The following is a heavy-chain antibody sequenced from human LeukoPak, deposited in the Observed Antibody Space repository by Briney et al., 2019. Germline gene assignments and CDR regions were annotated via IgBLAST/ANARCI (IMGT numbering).Heavy chain of an antibody. J-gene: IGHJ6*03. Sequence: SETLSLTCTVSGYSISSGYYWGWIRQPPGKGLEWIGSIYHSGNTYYNPSLKSRVTISVDTSKNQFSLKLSSATAADTAVYYCARAPKGCSSTSCYGGHMDVWGKGTTVTVSS. D-gene: IGHD2-2*01. CDR3: ARAPKGCSSTSCYGGHMDV. CDR2: IYHSGNT. V-gene: IGHV4-38-2*02. CDR1: GYSISSGYY.